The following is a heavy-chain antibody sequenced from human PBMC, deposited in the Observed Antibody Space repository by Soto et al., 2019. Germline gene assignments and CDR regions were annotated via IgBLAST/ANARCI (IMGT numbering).Heavy chain of an antibody. D-gene: IGHD3-3*01. V-gene: IGHV1-2*04. Sequence: QVQLVQSGAEVKKPGASVKVSCKASGYTFTGYYMHWVRQAPGQGLEWMGWINPNSGGTNYAQKFQGWVTMTRDTSISTAYMELSRLRSDDTAVYYCASDGERITIFGVVNGHDYYGMDVWGQGTTVTVSS. J-gene: IGHJ6*02. CDR1: GYTFTGYY. CDR2: INPNSGGT. CDR3: ASDGERITIFGVVNGHDYYGMDV.